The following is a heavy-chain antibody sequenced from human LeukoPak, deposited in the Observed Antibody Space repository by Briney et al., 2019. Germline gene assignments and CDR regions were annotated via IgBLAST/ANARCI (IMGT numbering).Heavy chain of an antibody. CDR1: GFTFSSYE. CDR3: GRDRVGGRGYSLDY. CDR2: ISSSGSTI. D-gene: IGHD5-18*01. Sequence: GGSLRLPCAASGFTFSSYEMNWVRQAPGKGLEWVTYISSSGSTIYYADYVKGRFTVSRDNAKNSLYLQMNNLRAEDTALYYCGRDRVGGRGYSLDYLGQGTLVTVSS. V-gene: IGHV3-48*03. J-gene: IGHJ4*02.